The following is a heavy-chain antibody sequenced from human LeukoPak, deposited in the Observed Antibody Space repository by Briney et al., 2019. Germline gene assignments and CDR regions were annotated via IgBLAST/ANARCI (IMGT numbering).Heavy chain of an antibody. CDR2: ISGSGGST. CDR1: GFTFSSYA. Sequence: PGGSLRLSCAASGFTFSSYAMSWVRQAPGKGLEWVSAISGSGGSTYYADSVKGRFTISRDNSKNTLYLQMNSLRAEDTAVYYCAKAGGGSGSYYHYSFDSWGQGNLVTVSS. V-gene: IGHV3-23*01. D-gene: IGHD3-10*01. J-gene: IGHJ4*02. CDR3: AKAGGGSGSYYHYSFDS.